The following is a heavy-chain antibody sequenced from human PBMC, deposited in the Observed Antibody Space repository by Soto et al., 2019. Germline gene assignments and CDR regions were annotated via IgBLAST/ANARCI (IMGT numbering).Heavy chain of an antibody. CDR2: IWYDGSNQ. CDR1: GFTFSNYA. V-gene: IGHV3-33*01. CDR3: ARDRTDTYMVIIAC. Sequence: QVQLVESGGGVVQPGTSLRLSCVASGFTFSNYAMYWVRQAPGKGLEWVAAIWYDGSNQYYAGSVKGRFTISRDKSRNTLYLQMSSLRVEDTGVYYCARDRTDTYMVIIACWGHGTLVTFSS. J-gene: IGHJ4*01. D-gene: IGHD5-18*01.